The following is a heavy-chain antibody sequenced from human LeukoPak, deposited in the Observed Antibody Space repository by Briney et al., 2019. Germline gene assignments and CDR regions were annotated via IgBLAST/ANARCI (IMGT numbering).Heavy chain of an antibody. CDR3: ARLGTYWSNYYFEY. CDR2: IYPGDSDT. V-gene: IGHV5-51*01. J-gene: IGHJ4*02. CDR1: GYSFTTYW. D-gene: IGHD3-10*01. Sequence: GESLKISCQGSGYSFTTYWIGRARQMPGKGLECMGIIYPGDSDTRYSPSFQGQVTISADKSINTAYLQWSSLKASDTAMYYCARLGTYWSNYYFEYWGQGTLVTVS.